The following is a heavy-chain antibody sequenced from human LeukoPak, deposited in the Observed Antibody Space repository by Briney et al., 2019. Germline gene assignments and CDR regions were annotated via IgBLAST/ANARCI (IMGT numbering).Heavy chain of an antibody. J-gene: IGHJ4*02. CDR1: GFIFTSCQ. CDR2: VPQDGSDR. V-gene: IGHV3-7*05. Sequence: GGSLRLSCAVSGFIFTSCQMSWVRQAPGRGLEWVANVPQDGSDRYFVDSLRGRFTISRDNAKNSLYLQMNSLRAEDTAVYYCARDSGYGDLDYWGQGTLVTVSS. D-gene: IGHD4-17*01. CDR3: ARDSGYGDLDY.